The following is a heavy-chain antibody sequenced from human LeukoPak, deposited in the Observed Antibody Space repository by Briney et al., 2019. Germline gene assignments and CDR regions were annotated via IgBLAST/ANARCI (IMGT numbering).Heavy chain of an antibody. CDR1: GGTFSSYA. CDR3: AGQGGSSGYPLDY. Sequence: SVEVSCKASGGTFSSYAISWVRQAPGQGLEWMGGIIPIFGTANYAQKFQGRVTITADKSTSTAYMELSSLRPEDTAVYYCAGQGGSSGYPLDYWGQGTLVTVSS. D-gene: IGHD3-22*01. CDR2: IIPIFGTA. V-gene: IGHV1-69*06. J-gene: IGHJ4*02.